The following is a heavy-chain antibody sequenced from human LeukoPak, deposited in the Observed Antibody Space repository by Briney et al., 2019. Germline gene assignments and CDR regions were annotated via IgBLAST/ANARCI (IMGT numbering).Heavy chain of an antibody. V-gene: IGHV4-31*03. J-gene: IGHJ5*02. CDR3: ASTVVNNWFDP. D-gene: IGHD3-22*01. CDR2: IHYSGST. CDR1: GGSISSGGYY. Sequence: TLSLTCTVSGGSISSGGYYWSWIRQHPGKGLEWIGYIHYSGSTYYNSSLKSRVTISVDTSKNQFSLKLSAVTAADTAVYYCASTVVNNWFDPWGQGTLVTVSS.